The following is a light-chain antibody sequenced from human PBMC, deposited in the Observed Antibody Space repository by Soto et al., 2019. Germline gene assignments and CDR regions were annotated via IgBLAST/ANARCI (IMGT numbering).Light chain of an antibody. Sequence: QSALAQPASVSGSPGQSVTISCTGTTSDVGSYHLVSWYQQHPGKAPKLMIYEGTMRPSGVSNRFSGSKSGITASLTISGLQPEDEADYYCCSFAGTGTFGGYVFGTGTKLTVL. CDR3: CSFAGTGTFGGYV. CDR1: TSDVGSYHL. CDR2: EGT. J-gene: IGLJ1*01. V-gene: IGLV2-23*03.